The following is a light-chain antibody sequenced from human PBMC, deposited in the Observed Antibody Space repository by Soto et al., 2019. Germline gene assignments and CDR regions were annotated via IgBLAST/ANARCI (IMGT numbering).Light chain of an antibody. Sequence: IPMTQSPSSLSASVGDRVTITCRASQRITTYLNWYQQKPGEAPKLLISTSGTLQRGVPSRFSGSGSVTDFTLTITSLRPEDFASYFCQQTYSTPYTFGHGTKLEIK. J-gene: IGKJ2*01. CDR3: QQTYSTPYT. CDR2: TSG. CDR1: QRITTY. V-gene: IGKV1-39*01.